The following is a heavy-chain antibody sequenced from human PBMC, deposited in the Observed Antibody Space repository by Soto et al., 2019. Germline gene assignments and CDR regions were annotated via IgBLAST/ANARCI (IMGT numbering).Heavy chain of an antibody. V-gene: IGHV3-30*18. CDR3: AKCGGGTSCYYFDY. CDR1: GFTFSSYG. J-gene: IGHJ4*02. Sequence: QVQLVESGGGVVQPRRSLRLSCAASGFTFSSYGMHWVRQAPGKGLEWVAVISYDGSNKYYADSVKGRFTISRDNSKNTLYLQMNSLRAEDTAVYYCAKCGGGTSCYYFDYWGQGTLVTVSS. D-gene: IGHD2-2*01. CDR2: ISYDGSNK.